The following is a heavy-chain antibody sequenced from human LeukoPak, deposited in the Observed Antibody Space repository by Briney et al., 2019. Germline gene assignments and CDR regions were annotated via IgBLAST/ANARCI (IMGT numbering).Heavy chain of an antibody. CDR2: ISSSSSYI. V-gene: IGHV3-21*01. CDR3: ARDYYYDSSGPYWYFDL. CDR1: GFTFSSYS. D-gene: IGHD3-22*01. J-gene: IGHJ2*01. Sequence: GGSLRLSCAASGFTFSSYSMNWVRQAPGKGLEWVSSISSSSSYIYYADSVKGRFTISRDNAKNSLYLQMNSLRAEDTAVYYCARDYYYDSSGPYWYFDLWGRGTLVTVSS.